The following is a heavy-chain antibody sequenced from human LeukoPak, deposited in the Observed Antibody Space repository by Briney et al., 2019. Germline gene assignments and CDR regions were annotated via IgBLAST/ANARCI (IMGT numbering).Heavy chain of an antibody. D-gene: IGHD2-2*02. CDR3: ARESGGNTPYYFDY. CDR2: ISYDDGSNK. J-gene: IGHJ4*02. V-gene: IGHV3-30*04. CDR1: GFTFSIYA. Sequence: PGGSLRLSCAASGFTFSIYALLWARDARGKGLEGVADISYDDGSNKYYADSVKGRFTISRDNSKNTLYLQMNSLRTEDTAVYYCARESGGNTPYYFDYWGQGTLVTVSS.